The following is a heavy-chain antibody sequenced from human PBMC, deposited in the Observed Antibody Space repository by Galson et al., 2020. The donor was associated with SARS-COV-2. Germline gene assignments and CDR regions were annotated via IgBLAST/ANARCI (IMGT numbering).Heavy chain of an antibody. CDR2: ISSDGSNS. J-gene: IGHJ4*02. V-gene: IGHV3-30*04. Sequence: GGSLSLSCAASGFTFSNYVMHWVRQAPGKGPEWVAVISSDGSNSFYADSLKGRFTISRDNSKSTLYLQMNSLRAEDTAVYYCARGGEWELPYYVDYWGQGTLVTVSS. CDR1: GFTFSNYV. D-gene: IGHD1-26*01. CDR3: ARGGEWELPYYVDY.